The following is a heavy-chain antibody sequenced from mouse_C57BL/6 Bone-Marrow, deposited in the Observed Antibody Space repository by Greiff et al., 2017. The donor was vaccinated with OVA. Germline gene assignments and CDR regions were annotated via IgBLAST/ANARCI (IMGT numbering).Heavy chain of an antibody. D-gene: IGHD1-1*01. CDR1: GFSLSTFGMG. J-gene: IGHJ3*01. CDR2: IWWDDDK. V-gene: IGHV8-8*01. CDR3: ARTHYYGSSYGAWFAY. Sequence: QVTLKASGPGILQPSQTLSLTCSFSGFSLSTFGMGVGWIRQPSGKGLEWLAHIWWDDDKYYNPALKSRLTISKDTSKNQVFLKIANVDTADTATYSCARTHYYGSSYGAWFAYWGQGTLVTVSA.